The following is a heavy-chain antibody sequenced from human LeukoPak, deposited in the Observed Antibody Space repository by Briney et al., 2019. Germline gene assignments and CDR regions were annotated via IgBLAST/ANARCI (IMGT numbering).Heavy chain of an antibody. Sequence: SVKVSCKASGGTFSSYAISWVRQAPGQGLEWMEGIIPIFGTANYAQKFQGRVTITTDEYTSTAYMELSSLRSEDTAVYYCARGTYHEAIQLWFRFDYWGQGTLVTVSS. CDR2: IIPIFGTA. CDR3: ARGTYHEAIQLWFRFDY. D-gene: IGHD5-18*01. V-gene: IGHV1-69*05. CDR1: GGTFSSYA. J-gene: IGHJ4*02.